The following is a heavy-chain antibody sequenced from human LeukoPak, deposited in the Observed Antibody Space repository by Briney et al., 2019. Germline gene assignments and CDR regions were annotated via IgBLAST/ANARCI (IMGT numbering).Heavy chain of an antibody. J-gene: IGHJ4*02. CDR1: GFTFSSYS. V-gene: IGHV3-48*04. Sequence: PGGSLRLSCAASGFTFSSYSMNWVRQAPGKGLEWVSYISSSGSTIYYADSVKGRFTISRDNAKNSLYLQMNSLRAEDTAVYYCARSSGSGIRFLEWLLFDYWGQGTLVTVSS. CDR2: ISSSGSTI. CDR3: ARSSGSGIRFLEWLLFDY. D-gene: IGHD3-3*01.